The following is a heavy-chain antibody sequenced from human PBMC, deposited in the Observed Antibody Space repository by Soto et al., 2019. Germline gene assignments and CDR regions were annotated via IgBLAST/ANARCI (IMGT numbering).Heavy chain of an antibody. V-gene: IGHV1-2*04. CDR1: GYTFTGYY. CDR3: ARDTAMVPQGHFDI. Sequence: ASVKVSCKASGYTFTGYYMHWVRLAPGQGLEWMGWINPNSGGTNYAQKFQGWVTMTRDTSISTAYMELSRLRSDDTAVYYCARDTAMVPQGHFDIWGQGTMVTVSS. J-gene: IGHJ3*02. CDR2: INPNSGGT. D-gene: IGHD5-18*01.